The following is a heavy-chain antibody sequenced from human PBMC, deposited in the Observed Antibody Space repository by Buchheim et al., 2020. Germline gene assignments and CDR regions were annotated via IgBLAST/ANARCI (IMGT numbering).Heavy chain of an antibody. CDR3: ARQFWSEFLTFEY. CDR2: ITSSGSTI. D-gene: IGHD3-3*02. Sequence: EVQLVESGGGLVQPGGSLRLSCAASGFTFSSYEMNWVRQAPGKGLEWVSYITSSGSTIYYADSVKGRFTISRDNAKKSLYLQMNSLRAEDTAVYYCARQFWSEFLTFEYWGQGTL. CDR1: GFTFSSYE. J-gene: IGHJ4*02. V-gene: IGHV3-48*03.